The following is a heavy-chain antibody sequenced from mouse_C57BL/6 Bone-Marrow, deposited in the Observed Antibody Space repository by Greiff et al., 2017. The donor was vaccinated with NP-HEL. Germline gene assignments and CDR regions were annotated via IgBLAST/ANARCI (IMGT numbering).Heavy chain of an antibody. J-gene: IGHJ1*03. CDR1: GYTFTSYW. CDR3: TRWEGYFDG. CDR2: IHPNSGSN. V-gene: IGHV1-64*01. Sequence: QVQLQQPGAELVKPGASVKLSCKASGYTFTSYWMHWVKQRPGPGLEWIGMIHPNSGSNNYNEKFKSKATLTVDKSSSTAYMQLIILTAEDSAVYYCTRWEGYFDGWGTGTTVTVSS. D-gene: IGHD4-1*01.